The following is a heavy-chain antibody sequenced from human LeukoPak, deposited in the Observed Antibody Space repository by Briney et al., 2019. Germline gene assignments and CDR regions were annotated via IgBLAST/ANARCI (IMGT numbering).Heavy chain of an antibody. CDR1: GFTFSSYE. D-gene: IGHD6-13*01. Sequence: GRSLRLSCAASGFTFSSYEMNWVRQAPGKGLEWVSYISSSGSTIYYADSVKGRFTISRDNAKNSLYLQMNSLRAEDTAVYYCAREGSSSWYVFDYGGQGTLVTVSS. CDR2: ISSSGSTI. J-gene: IGHJ4*02. CDR3: AREGSSSWYVFDY. V-gene: IGHV3-48*03.